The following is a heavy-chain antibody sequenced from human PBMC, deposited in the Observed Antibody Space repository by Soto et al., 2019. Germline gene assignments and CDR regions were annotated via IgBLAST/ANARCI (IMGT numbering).Heavy chain of an antibody. J-gene: IGHJ6*03. CDR2: IDWDDDK. CDR3: ARTTTVTTSYYYYYMDV. Sequence: SGPTLVNPTQTLTLTCTFSGFSLSTSGMCVSWIRQPPGKALEWLARIDWDDDKYYSTSLKTRLTISKDTSKNQVVLTMTNMDPVHTATYYCARTTTVTTSYYYYYMDVWGKGTTVTVS. V-gene: IGHV2-70*11. D-gene: IGHD4-4*01. CDR1: GFSLSTSGMC.